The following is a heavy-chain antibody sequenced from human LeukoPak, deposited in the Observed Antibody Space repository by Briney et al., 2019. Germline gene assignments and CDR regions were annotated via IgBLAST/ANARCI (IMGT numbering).Heavy chain of an antibody. J-gene: IGHJ5*02. V-gene: IGHV4-4*07. CDR3: ARGVYDFWSGYYIWFDP. D-gene: IGHD3-3*01. CDR2: ISRSGST. Sequence: SETLSLTCTVSGGSTSSNYWSWIRQPAGKGLEWIGHISRSGSTNYNPSLERRVTMSVDTSKNQFSLKLSSVTAADTAVYYCARGVYDFWSGYYIWFDPWGQGTLVTVSS. CDR1: GGSTSSNY.